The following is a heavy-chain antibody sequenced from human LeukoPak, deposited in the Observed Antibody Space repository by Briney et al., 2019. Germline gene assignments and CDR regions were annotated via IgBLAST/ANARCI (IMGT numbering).Heavy chain of an antibody. V-gene: IGHV1-18*01. Sequence: ASVKVSCKASGYTFTNYGISWVRQAPGQGLEWMGWINTYNGNTNYAQKLRGSLTMTTDTSTSTAYMELRSLRSDDTAVYYCARDPHEFSSGWSQFDYWGQGTLVTVSS. D-gene: IGHD6-19*01. CDR1: GYTFTNYG. CDR3: ARDPHEFSSGWSQFDY. J-gene: IGHJ4*02. CDR2: INTYNGNT.